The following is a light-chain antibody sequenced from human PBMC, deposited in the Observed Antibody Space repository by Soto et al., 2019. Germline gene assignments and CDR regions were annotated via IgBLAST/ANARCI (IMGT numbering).Light chain of an antibody. CDR3: SSYTSSRTLLYV. CDR2: DVS. CDR1: SSGVGGYNY. J-gene: IGLJ1*01. V-gene: IGLV2-14*01. Sequence: QSALTQPASVSGSPGQSITISCTGTSSGVGGYNYVSWYQQHPGKAPKLMIYDVSNRPSGVSNRFSGSKSGNTASLTISGLQAEDEADYYCSSYTSSRTLLYVFGTGTKVTVL.